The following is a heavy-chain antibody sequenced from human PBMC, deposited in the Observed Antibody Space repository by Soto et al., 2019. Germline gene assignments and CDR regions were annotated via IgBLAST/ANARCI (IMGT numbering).Heavy chain of an antibody. V-gene: IGHV4-59*08. D-gene: IGHD3-10*01. CDR2: IYYSGST. J-gene: IGHJ3*02. CDR1: GGSISSYY. Sequence: SETLSLTCTVSGGSISSYYWSWIRQPPGKGLEWIGYIYYSGSTNYNPSLKSRVTISVDTSKNQFSLKLSSVTAADTAVYYCVTRLWFGELRDAFDIWGQGTMVTVS. CDR3: VTRLWFGELRDAFDI.